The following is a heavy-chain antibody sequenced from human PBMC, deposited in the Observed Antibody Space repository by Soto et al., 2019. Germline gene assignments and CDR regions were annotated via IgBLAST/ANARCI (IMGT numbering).Heavy chain of an antibody. CDR3: EEAGAGRKSHAWDY. Sequence: VQLVQSGAEGKKPGESLKISCKASGNTFASYCIGWLRQMPGKGLEWMGIIYPGDSDTRYSPSFQGQFTISADKSINTAYLQWSSLKAADTPMYYCEEAGAGRKSHAWDYWGEGTLVTVS. V-gene: IGHV5-51*01. CDR2: IYPGDSDT. CDR1: GNTFASYC. J-gene: IGHJ4*02.